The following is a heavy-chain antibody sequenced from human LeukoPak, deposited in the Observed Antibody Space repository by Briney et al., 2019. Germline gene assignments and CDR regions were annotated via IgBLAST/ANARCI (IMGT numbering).Heavy chain of an antibody. Sequence: GGSLRLSCAASGFTVSSNYMSWVRQAPGKGLEWVSVIYSGGSTYYADSVKGRFTISRDNSKNTLYLQMNSLRAEDTAVYYCARDSGDSSGYYSNFDYWGQGNPGHRLL. CDR1: GFTVSSNY. CDR2: IYSGGST. J-gene: IGHJ4*02. CDR3: ARDSGDSSGYYSNFDY. V-gene: IGHV3-66*01. D-gene: IGHD3-22*01.